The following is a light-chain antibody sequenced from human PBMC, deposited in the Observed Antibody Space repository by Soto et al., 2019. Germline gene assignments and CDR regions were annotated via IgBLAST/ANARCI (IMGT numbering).Light chain of an antibody. CDR3: QHCGSSPIT. J-gene: IGKJ5*01. Sequence: EILTTQSPATLSVSPGERATLSCRASQSVSSNLAWYQQKPGQAPRLLIYDASRRAAGIPDRFSGSGSGTDYTLTISSLEPEDFAVYYCQHCGSSPITFGQGTRLEI. V-gene: IGKV3-20*01. CDR2: DAS. CDR1: QSVSSN.